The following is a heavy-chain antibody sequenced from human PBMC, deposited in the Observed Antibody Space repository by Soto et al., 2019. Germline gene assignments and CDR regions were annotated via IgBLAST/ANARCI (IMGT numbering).Heavy chain of an antibody. Sequence: SETLSLTCTVSGGSISSYYWSWIRQPPGKGLEWIGYIYYSGSTNYNPSLKSRVTISVDTSKNQFSLKLSSVTAADTAVYYCAREAYSSSWYSSSPYNWFDPWGQGTLVTAPQ. V-gene: IGHV4-59*01. CDR2: IYYSGST. D-gene: IGHD6-13*01. CDR3: AREAYSSSWYSSSPYNWFDP. CDR1: GGSISSYY. J-gene: IGHJ5*02.